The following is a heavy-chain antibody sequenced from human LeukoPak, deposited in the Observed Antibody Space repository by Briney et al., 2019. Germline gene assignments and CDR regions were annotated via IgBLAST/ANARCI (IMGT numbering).Heavy chain of an antibody. CDR1: GGSISSYY. CDR2: IYTSGST. V-gene: IGHV4-4*07. D-gene: IGHD3-22*01. CDR3: ARALLDSSGYYGGVYFDY. Sequence: SETLSLTCTVSGGSISSYYWSWIRQPAGKGLEWIGRIYTSGSTNYNPSLKSRVTMSVDMSKNQFSLKLSSVTAADTAVYYCARALLDSSGYYGGVYFDYWGQGTLVTVSS. J-gene: IGHJ4*02.